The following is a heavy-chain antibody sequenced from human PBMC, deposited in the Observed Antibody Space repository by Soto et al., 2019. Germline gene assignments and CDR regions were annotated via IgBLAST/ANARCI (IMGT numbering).Heavy chain of an antibody. CDR2: IIPIFGTA. J-gene: IGHJ6*02. CDR1: GCTFSSDA. Sequence: SVNCYVNASGCTFSSDAISWVRQAPGQVLECIGGIIPIFGTANYAQKFQGRVTITADEYTSTSYMGLSSLRSEDTAVYYFARETHITIFGVVLPYNYYGIDVWGQENTVSIT. V-gene: IGHV1-69*13. D-gene: IGHD3-3*01. CDR3: ARETHITIFGVVLPYNYYGIDV.